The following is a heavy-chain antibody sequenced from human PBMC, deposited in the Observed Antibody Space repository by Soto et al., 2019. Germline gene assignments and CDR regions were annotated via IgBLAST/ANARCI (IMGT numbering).Heavy chain of an antibody. D-gene: IGHD2-15*01. V-gene: IGHV1-3*01. J-gene: IGHJ4*02. Sequence: ASVKVSCKASGYTFTSYAMHWVRQAPGQRLEWMGWINAGNGNTKYSQKFQGRVTITRDTSASTAYMELSSLRPEDTAVHYCARDCSGGSCYLAMDYWGQGTLVTVS. CDR1: GYTFTSYA. CDR3: ARDCSGGSCYLAMDY. CDR2: INAGNGNT.